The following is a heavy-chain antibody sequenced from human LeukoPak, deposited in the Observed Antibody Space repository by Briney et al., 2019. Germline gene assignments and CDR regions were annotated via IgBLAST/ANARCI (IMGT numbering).Heavy chain of an antibody. D-gene: IGHD3-10*01. CDR1: GGSISNYY. CDR3: ARDGGYGSGSAL. V-gene: IGHV4-59*01. Sequence: SETLSLTCTASGGSISNYYWTWIRQPPGKGLEWIGSIYYDGSTNYNPSLKSRVTISLDTPKNQFSLKLSSVTAADTAVYYCARDGGYGSGSALWGQGTLITVSS. J-gene: IGHJ4*02. CDR2: IYYDGST.